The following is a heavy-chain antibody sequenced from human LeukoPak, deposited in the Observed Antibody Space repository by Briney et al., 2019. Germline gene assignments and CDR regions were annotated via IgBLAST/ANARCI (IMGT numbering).Heavy chain of an antibody. J-gene: IGHJ4*02. V-gene: IGHV4-59*08. CDR1: GGSFSGYY. D-gene: IGHD3-22*01. CDR3: ARHGSDYSFDY. Sequence: KPSETLSLTCAVYGGSFSGYYWSWIRQPPGKGLEWIGYISYSGSTNYNPSLKSRVTISVDTSKNQFSLKLRSVTAADTAVYYCARHGSDYSFDYWGQGTLVTVSS. CDR2: ISYSGST.